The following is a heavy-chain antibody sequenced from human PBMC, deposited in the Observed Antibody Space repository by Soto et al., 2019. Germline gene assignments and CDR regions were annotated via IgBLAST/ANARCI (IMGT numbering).Heavy chain of an antibody. CDR3: ARTAPMDAGDKYYYDF. V-gene: IGHV1-69*13. CDR1: GGTFSTFC. D-gene: IGHD3-16*01. CDR2: IIPFFGTA. Sequence: RASVKVSWKTSGGTFSTFCISWVLQAPGQGLEWMGGIIPFFGTAEYSQKFEDRITITADESTNTVYMDLRSLTSEDTAIYYCARTAPMDAGDKYYYDFWGQGALVTVSS. J-gene: IGHJ4*02.